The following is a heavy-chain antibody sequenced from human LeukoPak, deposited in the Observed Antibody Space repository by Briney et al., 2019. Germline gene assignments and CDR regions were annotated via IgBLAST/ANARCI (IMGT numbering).Heavy chain of an antibody. J-gene: IGHJ4*02. D-gene: IGHD4-17*01. Sequence: SQTLSLTCTVSGGSISSGDYCWSWIRQPPGKGLEWIGCIYYSGSTNYNPSLESRVTISVDTSKNQFSLKLSSVTAADTAVYYCARGLNRNDYGDYGYWGQGTLVTVSS. CDR3: ARGLNRNDYGDYGY. V-gene: IGHV4-30-4*01. CDR2: IYYSGST. CDR1: GGSISSGDYC.